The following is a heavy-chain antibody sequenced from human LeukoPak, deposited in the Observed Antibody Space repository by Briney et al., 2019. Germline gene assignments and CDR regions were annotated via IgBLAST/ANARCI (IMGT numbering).Heavy chain of an antibody. V-gene: IGHV3-21*01. D-gene: IGHD3-9*01. Sequence: GGSLRLSCAASGFTFSSYSMNWVRQAPGKGLEWVSSISSSSSYIYYADSVKGRLTISRDNAKNSLYLQMNSLRAEDTAVYYCARDRPTLTGYYPFDYWGQGTLVTVSS. J-gene: IGHJ4*02. CDR1: GFTFSSYS. CDR3: ARDRPTLTGYYPFDY. CDR2: ISSSSSYI.